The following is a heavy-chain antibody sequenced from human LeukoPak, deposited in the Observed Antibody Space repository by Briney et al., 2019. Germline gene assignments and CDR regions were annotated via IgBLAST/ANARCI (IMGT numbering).Heavy chain of an antibody. D-gene: IGHD1-26*01. CDR1: GGSISSGDYY. Sequence: SQTLSLTCTVSGGSISSGDYYWRWIRQPPGKGLEWIGYIYYSGSTYYNPSLKSRVTISVDTSKNQFSLKLSSVTAADTAVYYCARETLGASDNWFDPWGQGTLVTVSS. J-gene: IGHJ5*02. CDR2: IYYSGST. CDR3: ARETLGASDNWFDP. V-gene: IGHV4-30-4*01.